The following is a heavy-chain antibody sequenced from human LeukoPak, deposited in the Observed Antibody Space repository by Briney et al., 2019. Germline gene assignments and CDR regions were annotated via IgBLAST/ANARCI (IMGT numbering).Heavy chain of an antibody. V-gene: IGHV3-30-3*01. J-gene: IGHJ4*02. CDR3: ARDLSGAFATDY. D-gene: IGHD1-26*01. Sequence: PGGSLRLSCAASGFTFSSHAMHWVRQAPGKGLEWVALISYDGGNKNYADSVKGRFTISRDNSKNTQFLQMNSLRAEDTAVYYCARDLSGAFATDYWGQGTLVTVSS. CDR1: GFTFSSHA. CDR2: ISYDGGNK.